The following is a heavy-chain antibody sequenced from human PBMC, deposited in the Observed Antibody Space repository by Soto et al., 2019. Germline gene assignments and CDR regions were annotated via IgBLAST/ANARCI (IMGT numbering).Heavy chain of an antibody. D-gene: IGHD4-17*01. CDR1: RFTKTCKS. CDR2: INPSGGST. V-gene: IGHV1-46*01. J-gene: IGHJ4*02. Sequence: SKAPRFTKTCKSLYWPQQAPGQGLEWMGIINPSGGSTSYAQKFQGRVTMTGDTSTSTVYMELSSLRSEDTAVYYCARSWGGDYVFDYWGQGTLVTVSS. CDR3: ARSWGGDYVFDY.